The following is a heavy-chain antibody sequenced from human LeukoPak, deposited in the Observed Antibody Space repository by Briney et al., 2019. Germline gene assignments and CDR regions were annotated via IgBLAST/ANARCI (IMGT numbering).Heavy chain of an antibody. CDR3: ARDGFFGSGIVGAFDI. Sequence: ASVKVSCKTSGYTFTSYGISWVRQAPGQGLEWMGRISAYRGDTNYAQKFQGRVTMTTDTSTSTAYMELRSLRVDDTAVYYCARDGFFGSGIVGAFDIWGQGTMVTVSS. CDR1: GYTFTSYG. V-gene: IGHV1-18*01. J-gene: IGHJ3*02. D-gene: IGHD3-10*01. CDR2: ISAYRGDT.